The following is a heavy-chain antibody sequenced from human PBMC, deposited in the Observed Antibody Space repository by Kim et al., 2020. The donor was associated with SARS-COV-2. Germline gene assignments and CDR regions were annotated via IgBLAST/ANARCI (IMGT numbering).Heavy chain of an antibody. Sequence: SETLSLTCAVSGGSISSSNWWSWVRQPPGKGLEWIGEIYHSGSTNYNPSLKSRVTISVDKSKNQFSLKLSSVTAADTAVYYCARAPGYCSSTSCSPGGWFDPWGQGTLVTVSS. CDR3: ARAPGYCSSTSCSPGGWFDP. D-gene: IGHD2-2*01. V-gene: IGHV4-4*02. J-gene: IGHJ5*02. CDR2: IYHSGST. CDR1: GGSISSSNW.